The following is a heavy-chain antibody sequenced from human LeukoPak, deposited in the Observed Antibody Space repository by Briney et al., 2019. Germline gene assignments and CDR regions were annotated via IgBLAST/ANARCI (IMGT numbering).Heavy chain of an antibody. CDR3: ARVRRIAVVMGAFDI. D-gene: IGHD6-19*01. CDR2: SSAYNGNT. J-gene: IGHJ3*02. V-gene: IGHV1-18*01. CDR1: GYTFTSYG. Sequence: AASVNVSCKASGYTFTSYGISWGRQAPGQGHELMGLSSAYNGNTNYAQKLQDRVTMTTDTSTSTAYMELRSLSSDDTAVYYCARVRRIAVVMGAFDIWGQGTMVTVSS.